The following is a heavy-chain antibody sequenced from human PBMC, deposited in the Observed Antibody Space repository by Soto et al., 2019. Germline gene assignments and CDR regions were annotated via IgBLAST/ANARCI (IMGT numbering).Heavy chain of an antibody. CDR2: TSATGGST. CDR1: GFTFNNYA. CDR3: AKDRLAGNFDY. J-gene: IGHJ4*02. V-gene: IGHV3-23*01. Sequence: GXSLRLSCVASGFTFNNYAMNCVRQAPGKGLEWVVTTSATGGSTYYADSVKGRFTISRDNSKNTLYLQMNGLRVEDTAVYYCAKDRLAGNFDYWGQGTLVTVSS.